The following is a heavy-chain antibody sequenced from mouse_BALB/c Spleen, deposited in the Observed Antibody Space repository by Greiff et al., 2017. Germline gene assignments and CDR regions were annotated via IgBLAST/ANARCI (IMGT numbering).Heavy chain of an antibody. CDR3: ARGEAQAY. CDR1: GFTFSSYA. J-gene: IGHJ3*01. CDR2: ISSGGST. Sequence: EVMLVESGGGLVKPGGSLKLSCAASGFTFSSYAMSWVRQTPEKRLEWVASISSGGSTYYPDSVKGRFTISRDNARNILYLQMSSLRSEDTAMYYCARGEAQAYGGQGTLVTVSA. V-gene: IGHV5-6-5*01.